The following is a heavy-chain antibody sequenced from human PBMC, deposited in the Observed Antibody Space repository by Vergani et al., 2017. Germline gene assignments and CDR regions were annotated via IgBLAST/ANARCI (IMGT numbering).Heavy chain of an antibody. CDR1: GFSFGDCA. Sequence: EVQLVESGGGLVPPGRYLRLSCAASGFSFGDCAMTWVRQASGKGLEWVAFIRNKAYGGTTEYSASLKGRFTISIDDSKRLAYLQLSGLKTEDTALYFCSRGRRYSFGYSDYWVQGTLVTDSS. D-gene: IGHD5-18*01. CDR2: IRNKAYGGTT. J-gene: IGHJ4*02. V-gene: IGHV3-49*04. CDR3: SRGRRYSFGYSDY.